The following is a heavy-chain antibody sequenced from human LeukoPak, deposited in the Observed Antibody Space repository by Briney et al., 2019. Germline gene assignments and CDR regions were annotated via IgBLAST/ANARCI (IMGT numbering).Heavy chain of an antibody. D-gene: IGHD3-3*01. CDR3: ARTPLRFLEWLIDY. J-gene: IGHJ4*02. CDR1: GYTFTSYD. Sequence: ASVKVSCKASGYTFTSYDINWVRQATGQGLEWMGWINPNSGGTNYAQKFQGRVTMTRDTSISTAYMELSRLRSDDTAVYYCARTPLRFLEWLIDYWGQGTLVTVSS. CDR2: INPNSGGT. V-gene: IGHV1-2*02.